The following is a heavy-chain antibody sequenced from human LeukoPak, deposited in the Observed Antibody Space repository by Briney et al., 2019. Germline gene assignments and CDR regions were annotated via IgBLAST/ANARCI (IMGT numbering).Heavy chain of an antibody. CDR2: INTDDSST. CDR1: GFTFSRYW. J-gene: IGHJ4*02. Sequence: GGSLRLSCAASGFTFSRYWMHWVRQAPGKGLVWVSRINTDDSSTIYADSVKGRFTVSRDIAKNTLYLQMNSLRAEDTAVYYCAGGGYTSGLDYWGQGTLVTVSS. CDR3: AGGGYTSGLDY. D-gene: IGHD6-19*01. V-gene: IGHV3-74*01.